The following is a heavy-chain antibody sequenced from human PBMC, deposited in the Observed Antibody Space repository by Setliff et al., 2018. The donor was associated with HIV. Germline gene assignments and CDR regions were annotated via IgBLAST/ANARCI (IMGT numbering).Heavy chain of an antibody. CDR3: ARAPYGSGNRPDY. J-gene: IGHJ4*02. V-gene: IGHV1-2*04. D-gene: IGHD3-10*01. Sequence: ASVKVSCKASGYTFTGYYMHWVRQAPGQGLEWMGWINPNSDGTNYAQKFQGWVTMTRDTSISTAYMELSRLRSDDTAVYYCARAPYGSGNRPDYWGQGTLVTVSS. CDR1: GYTFTGYY. CDR2: INPNSDGT.